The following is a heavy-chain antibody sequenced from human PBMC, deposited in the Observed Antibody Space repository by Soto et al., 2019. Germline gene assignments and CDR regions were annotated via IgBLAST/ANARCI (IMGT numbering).Heavy chain of an antibody. CDR1: GFTFSNSR. D-gene: IGHD4-17*01. Sequence: QVQLVQSGAEVKKPGASVKVSCKASGFTFSNSRISWVRQAPGQGPEWMGWISVYDGDTKYAQKLQGRLAMTTDTSTSTAYMELRSLRSDYSAVYYCAWADYGDDDYWGQGTLVTVPS. J-gene: IGHJ4*02. V-gene: IGHV1-18*01. CDR2: ISVYDGDT. CDR3: AWADYGDDDY.